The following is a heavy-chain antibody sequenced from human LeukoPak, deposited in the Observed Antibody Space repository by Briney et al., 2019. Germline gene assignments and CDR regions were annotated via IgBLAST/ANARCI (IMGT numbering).Heavy chain of an antibody. CDR3: AREAGIGTWIGYCSGDNCRTRFDY. D-gene: IGHD2-15*01. J-gene: IGHJ4*02. CDR1: GYTFTTYY. CDR2: INPSGGST. Sequence: ASVNVSCKASGYTFTTYYIHWVRQAPGQGLEWMGIINPSGGSTTYAQKFQGRVTMTRDTSTGTVYMELSSLRSDDTALYFCAREAGIGTWIGYCSGDNCRTRFDYWGQGTPVTVSS. V-gene: IGHV1-46*01.